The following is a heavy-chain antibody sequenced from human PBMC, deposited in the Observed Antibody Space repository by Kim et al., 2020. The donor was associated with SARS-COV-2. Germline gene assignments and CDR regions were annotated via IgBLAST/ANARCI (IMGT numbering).Heavy chain of an antibody. CDR2: ISYDGSNK. Sequence: GGSLRLSCAASGFTFSSYGMHWVRQAPGKGLEWVAVISYDGSNKYYADSVKGRFTISRDNSKNTLYLQMNSLRAEDTAVYYCAKDWIETAPNYSSGDDYWGQGTLVTVSS. J-gene: IGHJ4*02. CDR1: GFTFSSYG. V-gene: IGHV3-30*18. D-gene: IGHD6-19*01. CDR3: AKDWIETAPNYSSGDDY.